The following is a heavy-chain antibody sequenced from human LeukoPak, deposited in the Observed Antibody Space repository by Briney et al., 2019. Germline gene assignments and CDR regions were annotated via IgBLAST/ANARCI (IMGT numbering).Heavy chain of an antibody. CDR1: GDTLSKFS. Sequence: ASVKVSCKVSGDTLSKFSMHWVRQAPGKGLEWIGGFDPEDGETIYAQKFQGRVTMNEDTSTDTAYMELRSLRSDDTAVYYCSTDLLARGIMSFEPWGQGTLVTVSS. J-gene: IGHJ5*02. D-gene: IGHD3-16*01. CDR3: STDLLARGIMSFEP. V-gene: IGHV1-24*01. CDR2: FDPEDGET.